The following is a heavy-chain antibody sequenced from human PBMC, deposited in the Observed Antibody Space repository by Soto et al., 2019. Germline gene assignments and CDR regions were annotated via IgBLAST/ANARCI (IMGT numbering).Heavy chain of an antibody. V-gene: IGHV3-23*01. Sequence: PGGSLRLSCGVSGFPFAPSTMSWVRQAPGKGLEWVSTISVSGRSTYSADSVKGRFTISSDNANNSLYLQMNSLRAEDTAVYYCARDLETYYDFWSGYYPYYYYGMDVWGQGTTVTVSS. J-gene: IGHJ6*02. CDR1: GFPFAPST. CDR2: ISVSGRST. D-gene: IGHD3-3*01. CDR3: ARDLETYYDFWSGYYPYYYYGMDV.